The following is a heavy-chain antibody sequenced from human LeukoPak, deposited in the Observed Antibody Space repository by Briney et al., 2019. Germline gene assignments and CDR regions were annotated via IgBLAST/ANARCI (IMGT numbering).Heavy chain of an antibody. Sequence: ASVTVSCKASGYTFTSYGISWVRQAPGQGLEWMGWISAYNGNTNYAQKLQGRVTMTTDTSTSTAYMELRSLRSDDTAVYYCARGAQKLTYYYDSSGYYYFDYWGQGTLVTVSS. J-gene: IGHJ4*02. CDR3: ARGAQKLTYYYDSSGYYYFDY. V-gene: IGHV1-18*01. CDR1: GYTFTSYG. D-gene: IGHD3-22*01. CDR2: ISAYNGNT.